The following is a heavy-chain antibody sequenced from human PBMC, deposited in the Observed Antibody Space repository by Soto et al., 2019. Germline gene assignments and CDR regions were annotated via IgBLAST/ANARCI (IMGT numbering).Heavy chain of an antibody. CDR3: ARGIFGSGTANDY. CDR2: INGDGSGP. Sequence: EGQLVESGGGLVQPGGSLRLSCAASGFTFSGSWMHWVRQAPGKGLVWVSRINGDGSGPSYADFVQGRFTISRDNAKNTLLLQLNGLRAEDTAVYYCARGIFGSGTANDYWGHGTLVTVAS. J-gene: IGHJ4*01. CDR1: GFTFSGSW. V-gene: IGHV3-74*01. D-gene: IGHD3-10*01.